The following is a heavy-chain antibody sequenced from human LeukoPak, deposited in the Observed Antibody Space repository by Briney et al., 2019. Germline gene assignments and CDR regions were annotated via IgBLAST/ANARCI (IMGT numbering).Heavy chain of an antibody. CDR1: GDSISTYY. V-gene: IGHV4-4*07. Sequence: SETLSLTCSVSGDSISTYYWTWLRQPAGKGLEWIGRIYISGTPNYNPSLRGRVTMSIDTSMNQFALKLTSVTAADTAVYYCAREKMTTITTIDYWGQGTLVTVSS. D-gene: IGHD4-11*01. J-gene: IGHJ4*02. CDR3: AREKMTTITTIDY. CDR2: IYISGTP.